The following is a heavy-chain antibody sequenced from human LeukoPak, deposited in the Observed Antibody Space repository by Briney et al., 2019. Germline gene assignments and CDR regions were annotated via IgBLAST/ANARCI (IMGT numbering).Heavy chain of an antibody. Sequence: ASVKVSCKASGYTFTSYDINWVRQATGQGLEWMGWMNPNSGNTGYAQKFQGRVTITADKSTSTAYMELSSLRSEDTAVYYCARGIGYCSSTSCHDYWGQGTLVTVSS. V-gene: IGHV1-8*01. J-gene: IGHJ4*02. CDR1: GYTFTSYD. D-gene: IGHD2-2*01. CDR3: ARGIGYCSSTSCHDY. CDR2: MNPNSGNT.